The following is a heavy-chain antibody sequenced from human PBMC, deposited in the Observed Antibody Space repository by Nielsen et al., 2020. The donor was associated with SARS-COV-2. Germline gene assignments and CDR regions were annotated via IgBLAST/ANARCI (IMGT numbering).Heavy chain of an antibody. Sequence: GSLRLSCAVYGGSFSAYSWTWIRPSPGKWLDWIGEVTDSGSTKYSPSLKSRVTISADTSKNQISLKLSSVTAADTAVYYCAGGVTDITLTVVVMTGASYFFDYWGQGNLVTVSS. CDR2: VTDSGST. CDR3: AGGVTDITLTVVVMTGASYFFDY. CDR1: GGSFSAYS. V-gene: IGHV4-34*01. J-gene: IGHJ4*02. D-gene: IGHD3-22*01.